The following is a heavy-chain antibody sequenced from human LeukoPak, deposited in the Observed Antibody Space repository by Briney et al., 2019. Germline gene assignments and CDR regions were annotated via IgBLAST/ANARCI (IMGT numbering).Heavy chain of an antibody. CDR3: ARDGSEVLMVYVFDY. Sequence: GRSLRLSCAASGFTFSSYAMHWVRQAPGKGLEWVAVISYDGSNKCYADSVKGRFTISRDNSKNTLYLQMNSLRAEDTAVYYCARDGSEVLMVYVFDYWGQGTLVTVSS. J-gene: IGHJ4*02. CDR2: ISYDGSNK. CDR1: GFTFSSYA. D-gene: IGHD2-8*01. V-gene: IGHV3-30-3*01.